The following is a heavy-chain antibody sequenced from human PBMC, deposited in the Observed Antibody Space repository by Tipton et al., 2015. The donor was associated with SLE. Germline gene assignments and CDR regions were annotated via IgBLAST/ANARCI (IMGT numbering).Heavy chain of an antibody. Sequence: GSLRLSCAASGITFSSYWMSWVRQAPGKGLEWVANIKQDGSEKYYVDSVKGRFTISRDNAKNSLYLQMNSLRAEDTAVYYCARGPYSSATVDYWGQGTLVTVSS. V-gene: IGHV3-7*01. J-gene: IGHJ4*02. CDR3: ARGPYSSATVDY. CDR1: GITFSSYW. CDR2: IKQDGSEK. D-gene: IGHD6-19*01.